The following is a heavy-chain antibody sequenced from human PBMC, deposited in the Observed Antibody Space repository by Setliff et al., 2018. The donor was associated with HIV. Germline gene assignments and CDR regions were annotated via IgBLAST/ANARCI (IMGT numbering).Heavy chain of an antibody. V-gene: IGHV1-18*01. CDR3: AKTSPKDGYSSDF. J-gene: IGHJ4*02. Sequence: ASVKVSCKASGGTFSTYAFSWVRQAPGQGLEWMGWISAHNGHTNYAQKFQDRVTMTTDTSTNTAYMELSSLGSDDTAVYYRAKTSPKDGYSSDFWGQGTPVTVSS. CDR2: ISAHNGHT. D-gene: IGHD4-4*01. CDR1: GGTFSTYA.